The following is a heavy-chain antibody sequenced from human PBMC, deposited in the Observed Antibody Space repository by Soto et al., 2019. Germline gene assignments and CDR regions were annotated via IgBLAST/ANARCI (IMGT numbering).Heavy chain of an antibody. CDR1: GFSFSSYG. CDR2: IWYDGSNK. J-gene: IGHJ4*02. Sequence: GGSLILSCAASGFSFSSYGMHWVRQAPGKGLEWVAVIWYDGSNKYYADSVKGRFTISRDNSKNTLYLQMNSLRAEDTAVYYCARDGMVIPYFDYWGQGTLVTVSS. V-gene: IGHV3-33*08. D-gene: IGHD3-22*01. CDR3: ARDGMVIPYFDY.